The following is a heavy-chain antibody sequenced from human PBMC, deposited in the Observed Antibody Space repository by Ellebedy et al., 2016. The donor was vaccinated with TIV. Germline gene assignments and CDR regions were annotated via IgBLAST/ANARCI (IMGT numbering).Heavy chain of an antibody. V-gene: IGHV3-23*01. Sequence: GESLKISCAASGFTFSSYAMSWVRQAPGKGLEWVSAISGSGGSTYYADSVKGRFTISRDNSKNTLYLQMNSLRAEDTAVYYCARASYPVVVVAATPFDYWGQGTLVTVSS. CDR3: ARASYPVVVVAATPFDY. CDR2: ISGSGGST. CDR1: GFTFSSYA. J-gene: IGHJ4*02. D-gene: IGHD2-15*01.